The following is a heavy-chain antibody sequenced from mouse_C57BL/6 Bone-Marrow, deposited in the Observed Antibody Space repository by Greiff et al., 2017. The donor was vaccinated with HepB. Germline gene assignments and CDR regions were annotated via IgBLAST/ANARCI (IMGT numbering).Heavy chain of an antibody. Sequence: EVQLQESGPELVKPGDSVKISCKASGYSFTGYFMNWVMQSHGKSLEWIGRINPYNGDTFYNQKFKGKATLTVDKSSSTARMELRSLTSEDSAVYYCARDDGYPYYAMDYWGQGTSVTVSS. V-gene: IGHV1-20*01. CDR2: INPYNGDT. CDR1: GYSFTGYF. J-gene: IGHJ4*01. CDR3: ARDDGYPYYAMDY. D-gene: IGHD2-3*01.